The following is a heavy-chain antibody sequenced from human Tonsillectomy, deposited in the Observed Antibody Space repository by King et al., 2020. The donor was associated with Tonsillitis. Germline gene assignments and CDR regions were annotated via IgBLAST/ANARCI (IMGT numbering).Heavy chain of an antibody. D-gene: IGHD3-22*01. V-gene: IGHV3-30*02. CDR1: GFTLNDYG. Sequence: VQLVESGGGVVQPGGSLRLSCAPSGFTLNDYGMSWIRQAPGKGLEWVAYIRADGTNKYYADSVTGRFTISRDNSRNKLYLQMNSLRTEDTAVYYCAKRHHDRSGYYSGFDSWGQGTLVTVSS. CDR3: AKRHHDRSGYYSGFDS. J-gene: IGHJ4*02. CDR2: IRADGTNK.